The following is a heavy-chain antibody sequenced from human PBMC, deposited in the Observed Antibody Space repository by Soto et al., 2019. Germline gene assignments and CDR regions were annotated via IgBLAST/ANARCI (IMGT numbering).Heavy chain of an antibody. CDR1: GFTFSSYV. Sequence: QVQLVESGGGVVQPGTSLRLSCAPSGFTFSSYVMHWVRQAPGKGLEWVAVVHYDRTKKYYADSVRGRSTISRDNADNVLYSQTMSLSPDDPAVYFCARETSCDFWSSPQTLDVWGQGATGTVSS. CDR3: ARETSCDFWSSPQTLDV. CDR2: VHYDRTKK. V-gene: IGHV3-33*01. D-gene: IGHD3-3*01. J-gene: IGHJ6*02.